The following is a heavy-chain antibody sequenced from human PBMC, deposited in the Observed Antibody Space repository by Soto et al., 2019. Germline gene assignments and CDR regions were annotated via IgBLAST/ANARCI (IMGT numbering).Heavy chain of an antibody. CDR3: ARMGPRAARPSY. CDR2: VSSSGTTM. Sequence: QVQLAESGGGLVEPGGYLRLSCAASGFTFRDYDMSWIRQAPGKGLEWVSFVSSSGTTMYYVDSVKGRFTISRDNPRNSLYLQMNSLRAEDTAAYYCARMGPRAARPSYWGQGTLVTVSS. D-gene: IGHD6-6*01. V-gene: IGHV3-11*01. J-gene: IGHJ4*02. CDR1: GFTFRDYD.